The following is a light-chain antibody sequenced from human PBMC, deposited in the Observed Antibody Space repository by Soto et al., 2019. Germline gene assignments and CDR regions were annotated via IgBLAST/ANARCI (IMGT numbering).Light chain of an antibody. J-gene: IGKJ1*01. V-gene: IGKV3-20*01. CDR3: QHYVGSPWA. CDR2: GAS. CDR1: QSVNSF. Sequence: EIVLTQSPGTLSLSPGERATLSCRASQSVNSFLAWFQKKPGQAPRLLIYGASNRATGIPDRFSGSGSETDFTLTITRLEPEDFALYYCQHYVGSPWAFGQGTKVE.